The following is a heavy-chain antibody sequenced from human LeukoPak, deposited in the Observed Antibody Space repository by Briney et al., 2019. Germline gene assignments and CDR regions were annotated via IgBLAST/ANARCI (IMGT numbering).Heavy chain of an antibody. J-gene: IGHJ3*01. V-gene: IGHV1-69*13. CDR1: GGTFSSYA. CDR2: IIPIFGTA. CDR3: ARDLLAAGPA. D-gene: IGHD6-6*01. Sequence: ASVKVSCKASGGTFSSYAISWVRQAPGQGLEWMGGIIPIFGTANYAQKFQGRVTITADESTSTAYMELSSLRSEDTAVYYCARDLLAAGPAWGQGTMVTVSS.